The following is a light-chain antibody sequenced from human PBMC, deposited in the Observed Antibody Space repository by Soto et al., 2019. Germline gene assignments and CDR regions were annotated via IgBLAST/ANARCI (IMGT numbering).Light chain of an antibody. CDR3: SSYTSSSTYV. J-gene: IGLJ1*01. V-gene: IGLV2-14*01. Sequence: QSALTQPASVSGSPGQSITISCTGTSSDVGNYNYVSWYQQHPGKAPKLMIHDVSNRPSGVSNRFSGYKSGNTASLTISGLQAEDEPDYYRSSYTSSSTYVFGTGTKLTVL. CDR2: DVS. CDR1: SSDVGNYNY.